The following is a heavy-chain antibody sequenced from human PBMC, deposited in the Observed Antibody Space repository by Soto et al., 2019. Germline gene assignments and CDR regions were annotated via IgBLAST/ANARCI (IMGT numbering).Heavy chain of an antibody. CDR3: TTDSYSTIIDVRFDF. J-gene: IGHJ4*02. Sequence: EVQLVDSGGGLVKPGGSLRLSCAASGFVFRHAWIKWVRQAPGKGLEWVGRIKSGGATDFAALGRGRFAITRDDSRNMAYMQMNNLDTEDTAVYYCTTDSYSTIIDVRFDFWGQGALVTVSS. CDR2: IKSGGAT. V-gene: IGHV3-15*07. D-gene: IGHD3-22*01. CDR1: GFVFRHAW.